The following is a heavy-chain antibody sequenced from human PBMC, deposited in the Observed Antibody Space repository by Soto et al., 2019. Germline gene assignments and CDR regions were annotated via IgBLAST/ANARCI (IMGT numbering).Heavy chain of an antibody. CDR2: IYYSGST. J-gene: IGHJ4*02. CDR1: GGSISSSSYY. D-gene: IGHD3-16*02. CDR3: ASPPYYDYVWGSYQAFDY. V-gene: IGHV4-39*01. Sequence: SETLSLTCTVSGGSISSSSYYWGWIRQPPGKGLEWIGSIYYSGSTYYNLSLKSRVTISVDTSKNQFSLKLSSVTAADTAVYYCASPPYYDYVWGSYQAFDYWGQGTLVTVSS.